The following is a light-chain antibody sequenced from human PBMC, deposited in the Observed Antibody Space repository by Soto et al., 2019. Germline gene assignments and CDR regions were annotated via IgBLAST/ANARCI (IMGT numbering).Light chain of an antibody. J-gene: IGKJ4*01. CDR3: QHYDNLPLT. CDR1: QNIYNY. Sequence: DVQMTQSPSSVSASVGDRVTIACQASQNIYNYLNWYHLKPGKAPQVRILDASDLETGVPSRFSGSGYGTAFSLTINNLQPEDVGTYFCQHYDNLPLTFGGGTTVEIE. CDR2: DAS. V-gene: IGKV1-33*01.